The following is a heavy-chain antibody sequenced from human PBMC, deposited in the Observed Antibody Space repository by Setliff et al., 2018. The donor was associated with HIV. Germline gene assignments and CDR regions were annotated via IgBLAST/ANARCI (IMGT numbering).Heavy chain of an antibody. CDR1: GYSISSGYY. D-gene: IGHD5-18*01. V-gene: IGHV4-38-2*01. CDR3: ARGTTPDRYSYGYFGY. Sequence: PSETLSLTCAVSGYSISSGYYWGWIRQPPGKGLEWIGSIYYSGSTYYNPSLKSRVTISVDTSKNQFSLKLSSVTAADTAVYYCARGTTPDRYSYGYFGYWGQGTLVTVSS. J-gene: IGHJ4*02. CDR2: IYYSGST.